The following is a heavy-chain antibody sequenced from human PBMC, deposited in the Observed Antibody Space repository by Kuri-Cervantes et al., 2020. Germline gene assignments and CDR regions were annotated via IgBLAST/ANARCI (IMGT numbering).Heavy chain of an antibody. CDR3: TRHGAYLDY. D-gene: IGHD4-17*01. Sequence: GESLKISCAASGFTFSSYSMNWVRQAPGKGLEWVSSISSSSSYICYADSVKGRFTISRDNAKSSLYLQMNSLRSDDTAVYYCTRHGAYLDYWGQGTLVTVSS. CDR1: GFTFSSYS. CDR2: ISSSSSYI. J-gene: IGHJ4*02. V-gene: IGHV3-21*04.